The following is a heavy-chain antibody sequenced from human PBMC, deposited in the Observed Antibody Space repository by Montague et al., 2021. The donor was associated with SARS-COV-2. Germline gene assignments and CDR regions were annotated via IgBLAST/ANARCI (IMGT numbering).Heavy chain of an antibody. CDR2: ISATGSYI. V-gene: IGHV3-21*01. CDR1: GLSFSDYD. Sequence: SLRLSCAASGLSFSDYDMNWVRQAPGKGLEWVSSISATGSYIYYGDSVKGRFAISRDNAKKSLYLQMDSLRAEDTAVYYCAGDPEVQKHRLAHFDYWGQGTLVTVSS. J-gene: IGHJ4*02. D-gene: IGHD6-25*01. CDR3: AGDPEVQKHRLAHFDY.